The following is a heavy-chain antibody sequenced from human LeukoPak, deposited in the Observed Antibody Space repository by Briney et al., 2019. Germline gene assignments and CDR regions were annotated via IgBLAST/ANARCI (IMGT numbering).Heavy chain of an antibody. Sequence: SETLSLTSSVSGGSSASNNRSWIRQPPGKGLGWVWYIYYSGSTNYNPSLKSRVTISVDTSKKQFSLTLSSVTAADTAVYYCARRAVATRFLYYYGIHVWGQGTRVTVFS. CDR1: GGSSASNN. CDR2: IYYSGST. V-gene: IGHV4-59*01. J-gene: IGHJ6*02. CDR3: ARRAVATRFLYYYGIHV. D-gene: IGHD5-12*01.